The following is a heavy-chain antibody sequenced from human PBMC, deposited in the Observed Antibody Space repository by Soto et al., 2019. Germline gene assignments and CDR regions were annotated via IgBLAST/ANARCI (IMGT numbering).Heavy chain of an antibody. CDR3: ARARGYSYPLDY. D-gene: IGHD5-18*01. J-gene: IGHJ4*02. CDR2: INHSGST. CDR1: GGSFSGYY. V-gene: IGHV4-34*01. Sequence: SETLSLTCAVYGGSFSGYYWSWIRQPPGKGLEWIGEINHSGSTNYNPSLKSRVTISVDTSKNQFSLKLSSVTAADTAVYYCARARGYSYPLDYWGQGTLVTVSS.